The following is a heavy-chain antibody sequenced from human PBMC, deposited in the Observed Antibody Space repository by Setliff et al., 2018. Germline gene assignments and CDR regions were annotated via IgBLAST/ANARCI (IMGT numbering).Heavy chain of an antibody. CDR3: AGPFDVGSYPRPIDGLDL. V-gene: IGHV1-2*02. J-gene: IGHJ3*01. Sequence: ASVKVSCKASGYIFRDYYIHWVRQAPGQGLEWMGWINPNSGGREYAEAFRGRVTMTGDTSIRTAFMELSGLTSDDTAVYYCAGPFDVGSYPRPIDGLDLWGQGTRVTVSS. D-gene: IGHD3-9*01. CDR2: INPNSGGR. CDR1: GYIFRDYY.